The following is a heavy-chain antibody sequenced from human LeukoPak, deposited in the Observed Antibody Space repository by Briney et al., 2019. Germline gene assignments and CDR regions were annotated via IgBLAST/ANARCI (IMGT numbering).Heavy chain of an antibody. J-gene: IGHJ4*02. CDR2: IKEDGDEK. V-gene: IGHV3-7*01. CDR1: GFTFSSYW. D-gene: IGHD6-13*01. Sequence: PGGSLRLSCAASGFTFSSYWMSWVRQAPWKGLDWVASIKEDGDEKYYMDSVKGRFIISRDNAKNSLYLQINSLRAEDTAVYYCARARITSAGYQPFDYWGQGNLVTVSS. CDR3: ARARITSAGYQPFDY.